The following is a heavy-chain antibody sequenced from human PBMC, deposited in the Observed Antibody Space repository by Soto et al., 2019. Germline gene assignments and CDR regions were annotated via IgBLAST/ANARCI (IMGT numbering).Heavy chain of an antibody. CDR3: ARDQGGEFLTGSGMDA. V-gene: IGHV4-59*01. CDR2: IYYSGET. D-gene: IGHD3-10*01. CDR1: GDSISRYY. Sequence: QVQLQESGPGLVKPSETLSLTCTVSGDSISRYYWSWIRLSPGKGLEWLGYIYYSGETNYNPSVKSRVPISVDSTKSQFSLKLSSVTAADTAVYYCARDQGGEFLTGSGMDAWGQGTTVTVSS. J-gene: IGHJ6*02.